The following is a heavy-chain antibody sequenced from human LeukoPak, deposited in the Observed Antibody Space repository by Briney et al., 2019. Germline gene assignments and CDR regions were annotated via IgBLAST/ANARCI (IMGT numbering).Heavy chain of an antibody. CDR3: ARGSSSDWPLEY. CDR2: INAYNGDT. Sequence: ASVTVPCTASGYTFINYAIHWVRQAPGQRLEWMGWINAYNGDTEYSQKLQGRVTITKDTSASTAYMDLSTLRSEDTAVYYCARGSSSDWPLEYWGRGILVTVSS. J-gene: IGHJ4*02. CDR1: GYTFINYA. D-gene: IGHD6-19*01. V-gene: IGHV1-3*01.